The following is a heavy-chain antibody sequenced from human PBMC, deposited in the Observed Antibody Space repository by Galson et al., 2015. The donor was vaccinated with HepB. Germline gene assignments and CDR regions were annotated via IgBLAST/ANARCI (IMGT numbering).Heavy chain of an antibody. Sequence: SVKVSCKASGGTFSRYAISWVRQAPGQGLEWMGGIIPIFGTANYAQKFQGRVTITADESTSTAYMELSSLRSEDTAVYYCTRAGPCSSTSCYGVGGDYWGQGTLVTVSS. CDR2: IIPIFGTA. CDR3: TRAGPCSSTSCYGVGGDY. D-gene: IGHD2-2*01. J-gene: IGHJ4*02. CDR1: GGTFSRYA. V-gene: IGHV1-69*13.